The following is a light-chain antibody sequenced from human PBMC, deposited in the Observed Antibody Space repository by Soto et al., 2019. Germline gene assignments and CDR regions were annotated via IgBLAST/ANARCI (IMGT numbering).Light chain of an antibody. CDR3: QQYNNWPLT. J-gene: IGKJ4*01. CDR2: GAS. CDR1: QSVSSN. V-gene: IGKV3-15*01. Sequence: EIVMTQSPATLSVSPGERATLSCRASQSVSSNLAWYQQKPGQAPRLLIYGASTRATGIPARFSGSGSVTEFTFTFISLQSEDFAVYYCQQYNNWPLTFGGGTKVDIK.